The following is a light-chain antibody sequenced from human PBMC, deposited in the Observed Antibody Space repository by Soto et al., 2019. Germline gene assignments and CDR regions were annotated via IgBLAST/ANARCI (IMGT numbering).Light chain of an antibody. CDR2: GAS. J-gene: IGKJ2*01. V-gene: IGKV3-20*01. CDR3: QQYGKSAMFT. CDR1: QSVSSSY. Sequence: EIVLTQSPGTLSLSPGDRATLSCRASQSVSSSYLAWYQQKPGQAPSLLIYGASNRATGIPDRFSGGGSGTDFTLTSSRLAPEDFAVYYCQQYGKSAMFTFGQGTKLEIK.